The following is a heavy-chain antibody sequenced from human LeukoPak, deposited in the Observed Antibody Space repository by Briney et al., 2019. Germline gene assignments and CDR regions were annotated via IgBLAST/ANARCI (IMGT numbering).Heavy chain of an antibody. Sequence: ASVKVSCKASGGTFSSYAISWVRQAPGQGLEWMGGIIPIFGTASYAQKFQGRVTITADKSTSTAYMELSSLRSEDTAVYYCARESRYSYGESFFDYWGQGTLVTVSS. CDR3: ARESRYSYGESFFDY. D-gene: IGHD5-18*01. CDR2: IIPIFGTA. V-gene: IGHV1-69*06. CDR1: GGTFSSYA. J-gene: IGHJ4*02.